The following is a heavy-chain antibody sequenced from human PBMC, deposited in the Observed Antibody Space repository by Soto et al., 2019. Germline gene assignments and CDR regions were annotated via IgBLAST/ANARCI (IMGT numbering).Heavy chain of an antibody. J-gene: IGHJ4*02. CDR2: INAGNGNT. D-gene: IGHD3-3*01. Sequence: QVPLVQSGAEVKKPGASVKVSCKASGYTFTSYAMHWVRQAPGQRLEWMGWINAGNGNTKYSQKFQGRVTITRDTSASTAYMELSSLRSEDTAVYYCAREGSYYDFWSGYYHLDYWGQGTLVTVSS. CDR3: AREGSYYDFWSGYYHLDY. CDR1: GYTFTSYA. V-gene: IGHV1-3*01.